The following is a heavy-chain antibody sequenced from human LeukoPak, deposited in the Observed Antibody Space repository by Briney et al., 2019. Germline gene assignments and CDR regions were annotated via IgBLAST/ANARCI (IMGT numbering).Heavy chain of an antibody. V-gene: IGHV3-48*04. D-gene: IGHD6-6*01. CDR2: ISSSSSTI. Sequence: PGGSLRLSCAASGFTFSSYSMNWVRQAPGKGLEWVSYISSSSSTIYYADSVRGRFTISRDNAKNSLYLQMNSLRAEDTAVYYCASGIAARPDYYYMDVWGKGTTVTVSS. J-gene: IGHJ6*03. CDR1: GFTFSSYS. CDR3: ASGIAARPDYYYMDV.